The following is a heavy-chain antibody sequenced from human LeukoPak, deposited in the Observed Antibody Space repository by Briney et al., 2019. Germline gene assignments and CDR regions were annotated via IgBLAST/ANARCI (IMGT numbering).Heavy chain of an antibody. V-gene: IGHV3-15*01. Sequence: ETLSLTCAVSAGSINSTNWWSWVRQTAGKGLEWVGRIKSKTNGGTTDYAAPVKGRFTISRDESKNTLYLQMNSLKTEDTAVYYCTTDRGRTELPLFGSWGQGTLVTVSS. CDR2: IKSKTNGGTT. D-gene: IGHD1-26*01. CDR1: AGSINSTNW. J-gene: IGHJ5*01. CDR3: TTDRGRTELPLFGS.